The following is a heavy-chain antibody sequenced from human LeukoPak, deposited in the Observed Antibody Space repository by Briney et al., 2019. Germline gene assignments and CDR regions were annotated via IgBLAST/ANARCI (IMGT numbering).Heavy chain of an antibody. CDR3: ARGELGYCSSTSCSWFDP. Sequence: SETVSLTCTVSGGSISSYYWSWIRQPPGKGLEWIGYIYYSGSTNYNPSLKSRVTISVDTSKNQFSLKLSSVTAADTAVYYCARGELGYCSSTSCSWFDPWGQGTLVTVSS. D-gene: IGHD2-2*01. CDR1: GGSISSYY. J-gene: IGHJ5*02. V-gene: IGHV4-59*01. CDR2: IYYSGST.